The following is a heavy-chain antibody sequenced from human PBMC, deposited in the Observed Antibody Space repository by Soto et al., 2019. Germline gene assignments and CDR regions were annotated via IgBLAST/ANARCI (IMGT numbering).Heavy chain of an antibody. D-gene: IGHD3-22*01. V-gene: IGHV4-59*01. CDR2: IYDSGST. Sequence: TSETLSLTCTVSGDSIRSYYWSWIRQPPGKGLEWIGYIYDSGSTNYNPSLKSRVTISVDTSKSQFSLKLSSVTAAGTAVYYCARDRAYYESSGLYFDYWGQGTLVTVS. CDR3: ARDRAYYESSGLYFDY. CDR1: GDSIRSYY. J-gene: IGHJ4*02.